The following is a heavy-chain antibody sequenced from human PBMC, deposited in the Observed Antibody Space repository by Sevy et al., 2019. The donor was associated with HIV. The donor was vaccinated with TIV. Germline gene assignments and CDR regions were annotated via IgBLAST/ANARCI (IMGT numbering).Heavy chain of an antibody. CDR1: GFTLSSYA. D-gene: IGHD1-26*01. Sequence: GGSLRLSCTASGFTLSSYAMHWVRQAPGKGLEWVAVISYDGSNKYYAYSVKGRFTISRDNSKNTLYLQMNSLRAEDTAVYYRARDIGNWFDPWGQGTLVTVSS. J-gene: IGHJ5*02. CDR2: ISYDGSNK. V-gene: IGHV3-30*04. CDR3: ARDIGNWFDP.